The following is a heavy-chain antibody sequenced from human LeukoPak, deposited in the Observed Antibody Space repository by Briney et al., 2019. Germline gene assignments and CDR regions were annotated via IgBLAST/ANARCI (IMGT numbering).Heavy chain of an antibody. V-gene: IGHV4-34*01. CDR1: GGSFSGYY. J-gene: IGHJ3*02. CDR3: ARGSGAFDI. Sequence: SETLSLTCAVYGGSFSGYYWSGLRQPPGKGREWIGEIYNGGSTNYNPSLTRRVTISVDTSKNQYSLELSSVAAAQTAVYYSARGSGAFDIWGQGTMVTVSS. CDR2: IYNGGST.